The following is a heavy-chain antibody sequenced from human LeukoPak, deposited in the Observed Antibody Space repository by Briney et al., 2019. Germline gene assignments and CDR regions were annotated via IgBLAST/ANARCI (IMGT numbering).Heavy chain of an antibody. Sequence: GSLRLSCAASGFTFSSYGMHWVRQAPGKGLEWVAVIWYDGSNKYYADSVKGRFTISRDNSKNTLYLQMNSLRAEDTAVYYCARPARIAVAGTLDYWGQGTLVTVSS. CDR2: IWYDGSNK. CDR1: GFTFSSYG. J-gene: IGHJ4*02. V-gene: IGHV3-33*01. D-gene: IGHD6-19*01. CDR3: ARPARIAVAGTLDY.